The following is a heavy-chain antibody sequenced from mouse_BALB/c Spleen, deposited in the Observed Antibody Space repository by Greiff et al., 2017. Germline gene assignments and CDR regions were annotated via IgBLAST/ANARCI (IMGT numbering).Heavy chain of an antibody. V-gene: IGHV5-6-5*01. Sequence: EVMLVESGGGLVKPGGSLKLSCAASGFTFSSYAMSWVRQTPEKRLEWVASISSGGSTYYPDSVKGRFTISRDNARNILYLQMSSLRSEDTAMYYCARGSYDGYYGYAMDYWGQGTSVTVSS. CDR3: ARGSYDGYYGYAMDY. D-gene: IGHD2-3*01. J-gene: IGHJ4*01. CDR1: GFTFSSYA. CDR2: ISSGGST.